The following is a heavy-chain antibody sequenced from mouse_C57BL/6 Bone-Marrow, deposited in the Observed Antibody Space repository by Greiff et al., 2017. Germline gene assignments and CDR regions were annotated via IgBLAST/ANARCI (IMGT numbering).Heavy chain of an antibody. J-gene: IGHJ3*01. CDR2: IDPENGDT. D-gene: IGHD1-1*01. CDR1: GFNIKDDY. Sequence: VQLQQSGAELVRPGASVKLSCTASGFNIKDDYMHWVKQRPEQGLEWIGWIDPENGDTEYASKFQGKATITADTSSNTAYLQLSSLTSEDTAVYYCTTSTTVVAPPYWGQGTLVTVSA. CDR3: TTSTTVVAPPY. V-gene: IGHV14-4*01.